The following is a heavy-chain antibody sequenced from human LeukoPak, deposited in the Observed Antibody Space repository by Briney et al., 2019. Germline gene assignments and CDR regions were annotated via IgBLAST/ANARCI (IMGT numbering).Heavy chain of an antibody. V-gene: IGHV3-7*01. D-gene: IGHD2-15*01. CDR2: IKQDGSEK. CDR3: ARDLPYCSGGSCYSDY. Sequence: GGSLRLSCAASGFTFSSYWMSWVRQAPGKGLEWVANIKQDGSEKYYVDSVKGRFTTSRDNAKNSPYLQMNSLRAEDTAVYYCARDLPYCSGGSCYSDYWGQGTLVTVSS. J-gene: IGHJ4*02. CDR1: GFTFSSYW.